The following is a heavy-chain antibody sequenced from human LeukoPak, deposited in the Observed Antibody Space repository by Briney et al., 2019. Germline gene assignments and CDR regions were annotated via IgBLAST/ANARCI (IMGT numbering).Heavy chain of an antibody. Sequence: TPSLTPTLSGGSTNVYSWRCIWHPPREGHWSIGGISFFGSTNYNPSLKSRVTMSLDTSKNQFSLNLSSVTAADTAVYYCARDGPRQFSRDIGAFDIWGQGTMVTVSS. CDR3: ARDGPRQFSRDIGAFDI. CDR1: GGSTNVYS. D-gene: IGHD3-16*02. J-gene: IGHJ3*02. V-gene: IGHV4-4*07. CDR2: ISFFGST.